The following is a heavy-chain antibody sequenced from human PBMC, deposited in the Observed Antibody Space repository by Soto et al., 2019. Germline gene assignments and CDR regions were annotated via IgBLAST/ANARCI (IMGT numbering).Heavy chain of an antibody. Sequence: PSETLSLTCTVSGGSVSSGSYYWSWIRQPPGKGLEWIGYIYYSGSTNYNPSLKSRVTISVDTSKNQFSLKLSSVTAADTAVYYCARDHLVVIPHLYHYYYGMDVWGQVTTVTGS. D-gene: IGHD2-21*01. J-gene: IGHJ6*02. V-gene: IGHV4-61*01. CDR3: ARDHLVVIPHLYHYYYGMDV. CDR1: GGSVSSGSYY. CDR2: IYYSGST.